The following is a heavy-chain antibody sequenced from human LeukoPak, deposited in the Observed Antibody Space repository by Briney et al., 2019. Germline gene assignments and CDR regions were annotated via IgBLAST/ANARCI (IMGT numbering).Heavy chain of an antibody. V-gene: IGHV4-4*09. J-gene: IGHJ6*03. Sequence: SETLSLTCTVSGGSISSYYWSWIRQPPGKGLEWIGYIYTSGSTNYNPSLKRRVTISVDTSKNQFSLKLSSVTAADTAVYYCARSPNYYYYYMDVWGKGTTVTVSS. CDR3: ARSPNYYYYYMDV. CDR1: GGSISSYY. CDR2: IYTSGST.